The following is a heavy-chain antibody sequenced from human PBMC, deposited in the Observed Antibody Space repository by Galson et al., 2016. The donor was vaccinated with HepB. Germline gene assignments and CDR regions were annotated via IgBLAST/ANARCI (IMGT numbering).Heavy chain of an antibody. J-gene: IGHJ6*02. CDR3: ARGGRFYFYGMDV. CDR2: IFYSGSP. D-gene: IGHD3-16*01. V-gene: IGHV4-30-4*01. Sequence: TLSLTCTVSGASMRTGDYYWTWIRQPPGKGLELIGYIFYSGSPYYNPSLKSRVSISADMSNKQFSLKLSSVSAADTDVYFCARGGRFYFYGMDVWGQGTTVTVSS. CDR1: GASMRTGDYY.